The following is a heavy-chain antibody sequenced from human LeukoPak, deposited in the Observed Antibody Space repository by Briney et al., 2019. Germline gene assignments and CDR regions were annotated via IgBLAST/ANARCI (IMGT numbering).Heavy chain of an antibody. J-gene: IGHJ6*02. CDR2: TYYSGST. CDR3: ASSNYYYGMDV. Sequence: SETLSLTCTVSGGSIRSSSYYWGWIRQPPGKGLEWIGSTYYSGSTYYNPSLKSRVTISVDTSKNQFSLKLSSVTAADTAVYYCASSNYYYGMDVWGQGTTVTVSS. V-gene: IGHV4-39*01. CDR1: GGSIRSSSYY.